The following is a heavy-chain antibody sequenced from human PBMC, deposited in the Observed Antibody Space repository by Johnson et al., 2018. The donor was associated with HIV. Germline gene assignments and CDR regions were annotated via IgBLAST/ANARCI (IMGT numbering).Heavy chain of an antibody. CDR1: GFTFDNYA. CDR3: ARGPHEVVVVAATSAFDI. CDR2: IYSGGST. V-gene: IGHV3-23*03. Sequence: VQLVESGGGVIRPGGSLRLSCAASGFTFDNYAMSWVRQAPGKGLEWVSEIYSGGSTYYADSVKGRFIISRDNSKNTLYLQMNSLRDEDTAVYYCARGPHEVVVVAATSAFDIWGQGTMVTVSS. J-gene: IGHJ3*02. D-gene: IGHD2-15*01.